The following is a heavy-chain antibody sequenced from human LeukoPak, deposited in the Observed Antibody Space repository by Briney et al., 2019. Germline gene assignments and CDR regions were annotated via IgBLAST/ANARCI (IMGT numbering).Heavy chain of an antibody. V-gene: IGHV1-18*01. D-gene: IGHD3-22*01. CDR2: ISAYNGNT. CDR3: ASSGYPYYYYYGMDV. CDR1: GYTFTSYG. J-gene: IGHJ6*02. Sequence: GASVKVSCKASGYTFTSYGISWVRQAPGQGLEWMGWISAYNGNTNYAQKLQGRVTMTTDTSTSTAYMELRSLRSDDTAVYYCASSGYPYYYYYGMDVWGQGTTVTVSS.